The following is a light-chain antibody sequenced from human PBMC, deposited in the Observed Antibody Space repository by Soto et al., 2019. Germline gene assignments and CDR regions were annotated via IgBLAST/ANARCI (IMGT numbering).Light chain of an antibody. CDR3: QNYNSYSEA. J-gene: IGKJ1*01. CDR2: KAS. Sequence: DIQMTQSPSTLSGSVGDRVTVTCRASQTISSWLAWYQQKPGKAPKLLIYKASTLKSGVPSRFSGSGSGTEFILTISSLQPDDFATYYCQNYNSYSEAFGQGTKADIK. CDR1: QTISSW. V-gene: IGKV1-5*03.